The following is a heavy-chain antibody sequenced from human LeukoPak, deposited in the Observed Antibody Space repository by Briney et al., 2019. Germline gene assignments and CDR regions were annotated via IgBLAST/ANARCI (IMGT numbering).Heavy chain of an antibody. CDR1: GGSFSGYY. V-gene: IGHV4-34*01. CDR2: INHSGST. CDR3: ARDYDYVWGSYRKRKYYFDY. D-gene: IGHD3-16*02. Sequence: SETLSLTCAVYGGSFSGYYWSWISQPPGKGLEWIGEINHSGSTNYNPSLKSRVTISVDTSKNQFSLKLSSVTAADTAVYYCARDYDYVWGSYRKRKYYFDYWGQGTLVTVSS. J-gene: IGHJ4*02.